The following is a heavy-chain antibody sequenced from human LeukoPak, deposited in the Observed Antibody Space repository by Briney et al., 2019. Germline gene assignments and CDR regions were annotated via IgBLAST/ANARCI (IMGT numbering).Heavy chain of an antibody. J-gene: IGHJ4*02. CDR1: GFTFYDYG. Sequence: PGGSLRLSCAAPGFTFYDYGMSWVRQAPGKGLEWVSGINWNGGSTGYADSVKGRFTISRDNATNSLYLQMNSLRAEDTALYYCAREARYYYGSGSYVTYWGQGTLVTVSS. CDR3: AREARYYYGSGSYVTY. V-gene: IGHV3-20*04. D-gene: IGHD3-10*01. CDR2: INWNGGST.